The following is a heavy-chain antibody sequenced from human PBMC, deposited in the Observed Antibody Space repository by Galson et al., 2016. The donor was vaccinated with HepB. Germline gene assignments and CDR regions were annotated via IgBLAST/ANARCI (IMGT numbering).Heavy chain of an antibody. CDR2: TYYRSKWYN. Sequence: CAISGDSVSSDTAAWNWIRQSPSRGLEWLGRTYYRSKWYNDYAVSVKSRITINPDTTKNQFSPQLSSGTPEDTAVYYCAREPGHCTGNSCYSGGMDVGGQGTAVTFSS. CDR3: AREPGHCTGNSCYSGGMDV. D-gene: IGHD2-15*01. V-gene: IGHV6-1*01. J-gene: IGHJ6*02. CDR1: GDSVSSDTAA.